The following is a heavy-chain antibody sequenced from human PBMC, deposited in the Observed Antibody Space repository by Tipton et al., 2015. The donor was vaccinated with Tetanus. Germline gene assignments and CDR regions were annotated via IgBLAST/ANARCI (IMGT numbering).Heavy chain of an antibody. CDR2: IYYSGST. Sequence: TLSLTCTVSGGSISGSPYFWNWIRQQPGKGPEWIGYIYYSGSTYYNLSLKSRVTISVDTSKNQFSLKMNSVTAADTAVYYCAKDQGGGRVVRLNWFDPWGPGTLVTVSS. CDR1: GGSISGSPYF. CDR3: AKDQGGGRVVRLNWFDP. D-gene: IGHD6-6*01. J-gene: IGHJ5*02. V-gene: IGHV4-31*03.